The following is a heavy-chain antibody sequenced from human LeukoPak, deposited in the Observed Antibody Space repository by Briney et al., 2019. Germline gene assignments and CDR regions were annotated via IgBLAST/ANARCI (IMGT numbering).Heavy chain of an antibody. Sequence: SETLSLTYTVSGGSISSYYWSWIRQPPGKGLEWIGYIYYSGSTNYNPSLKSRVTISVDTSKNQFSLKLSSVTAADTAVYYCAREGDYYDSSGYYSRTFDYRGQGTLVTVSS. J-gene: IGHJ4*02. CDR3: AREGDYYDSSGYYSRTFDY. V-gene: IGHV4-59*01. CDR2: IYYSGST. D-gene: IGHD3-22*01. CDR1: GGSISSYY.